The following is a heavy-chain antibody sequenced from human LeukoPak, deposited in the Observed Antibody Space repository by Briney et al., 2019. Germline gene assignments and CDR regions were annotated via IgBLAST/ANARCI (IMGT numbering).Heavy chain of an antibody. V-gene: IGHV4-61*01. J-gene: IGHJ1*01. D-gene: IGHD2-15*01. CDR3: ASPEATAATDSSYLH. CDR2: IYYTGST. Sequence: PSETLSLTCTVSGGSVSSGNYYWSWIRQPPGKGLEWIGFIYYTGSTNYNPSLKSRVTMSVDTSRNQFSLKLRSVTAADTAFYYCASPEATAATDSSYLHWGQGTLVTVSS. CDR1: GGSVSSGNYY.